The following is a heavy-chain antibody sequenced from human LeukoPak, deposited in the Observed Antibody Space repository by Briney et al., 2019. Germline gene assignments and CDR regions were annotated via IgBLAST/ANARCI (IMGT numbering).Heavy chain of an antibody. Sequence: ASVKVSCKASGYTFINYDINWVRQATGQGLEWVGYMNPNSGNTGYAQKFQGRVTMTRDTSISTAYMELSSLRSEDTAVYYCARGDYVYGGTYYWGQGTLVTASS. J-gene: IGHJ4*02. CDR1: GYTFINYD. D-gene: IGHD4-17*01. CDR2: MNPNSGNT. CDR3: ARGDYVYGGTYY. V-gene: IGHV1-8*01.